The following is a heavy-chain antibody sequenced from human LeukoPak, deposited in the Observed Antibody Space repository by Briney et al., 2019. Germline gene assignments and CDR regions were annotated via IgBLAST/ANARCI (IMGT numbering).Heavy chain of an antibody. CDR3: ARNGGAVTTEDYYMDV. V-gene: IGHV1-18*01. Sequence: GASVKLSCNAFGYDFSSFAINWVRQAPGQGLEWMGWISTNNGNTDYAQRFQGRVTMTTDTSTSTAYMELRSLRSDDTAVYFCARNGGAVTTEDYYMDVCGKGTTVTVSS. CDR2: ISTNNGNT. D-gene: IGHD4-17*01. CDR1: GYDFSSFA. J-gene: IGHJ6*03.